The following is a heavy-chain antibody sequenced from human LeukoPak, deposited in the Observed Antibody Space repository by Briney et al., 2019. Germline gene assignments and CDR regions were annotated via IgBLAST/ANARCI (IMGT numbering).Heavy chain of an antibody. CDR3: ARGRGWNLDY. CDR2: IHSDGRTT. D-gene: IGHD6-19*01. V-gene: IGHV3-74*01. CDR1: GFTFRSYW. J-gene: IGHJ4*02. Sequence: GGSLRLSCAASGFTFRSYWMHWVRQAPRKGLVWVSLIHSDGRTTNYADSVKGRFTISRDNAKNTLFLQMNSLRADDTAVYYCARGRGWNLDYWGQGTLVTVSS.